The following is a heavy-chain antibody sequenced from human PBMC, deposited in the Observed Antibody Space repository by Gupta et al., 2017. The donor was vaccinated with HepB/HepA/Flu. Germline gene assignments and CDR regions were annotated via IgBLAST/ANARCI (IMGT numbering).Heavy chain of an antibody. D-gene: IGHD3-10*01. CDR2: IGGSDNKT. Sequence: EVQLLESGGGLVQPGGFLKLSCAASGLIFRTHAMSWVRPAPGKGPEVVAAIGGSDNKTSYADAVKCRFTISRDNSRNTLYLEINSLRADDTATYYCAKNPSVTFPGRYWGHGTLVIVSS. V-gene: IGHV3-23*05. CDR3: AKNPSVTFPGRY. CDR1: GLIFRTHA. J-gene: IGHJ4*03.